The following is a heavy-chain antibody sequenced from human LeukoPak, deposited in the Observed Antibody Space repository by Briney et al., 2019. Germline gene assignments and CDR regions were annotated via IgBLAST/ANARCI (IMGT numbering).Heavy chain of an antibody. V-gene: IGHV3-23*01. CDR1: GFTFSNYA. J-gene: IGHJ4*02. D-gene: IGHD3-22*01. CDR2: ISGSGGST. CDR3: AKVLGVRYYYDSSGQFDY. Sequence: GGSLRLSCAASGFTFSNYAMSWVRQAPGKGLEWVSAISGSGGSTYYADSVKGRFTISRDNSKNTLYLQMNSLRAEDTAVYYCAKVLGVRYYYDSSGQFDYWGQGTLVTVSS.